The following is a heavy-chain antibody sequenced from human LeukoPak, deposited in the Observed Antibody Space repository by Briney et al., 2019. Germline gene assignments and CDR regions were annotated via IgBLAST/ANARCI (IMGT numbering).Heavy chain of an antibody. Sequence: SETLSLTCTVSSGSISSSTYYWGWIRQPPGKGLEWIGTIYYTGSTNYNPSLKSRVTISVDTSKNQFSLKLSSVTAADTAVYYCARAGIAVAGTLDYYYYYYMDVWGKGTTVTISS. J-gene: IGHJ6*03. CDR3: ARAGIAVAGTLDYYYYYYMDV. D-gene: IGHD6-19*01. V-gene: IGHV4-39*07. CDR2: IYYTGST. CDR1: SGSISSSTYY.